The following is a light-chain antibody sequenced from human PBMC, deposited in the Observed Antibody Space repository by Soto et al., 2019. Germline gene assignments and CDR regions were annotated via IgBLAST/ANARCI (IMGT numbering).Light chain of an antibody. V-gene: IGKV1-12*01. J-gene: IGKJ4*01. CDR2: AAT. Sequence: DIQMTQSPSSVSAVVGDRVTITCRASQGISSWLAWYQQTPGKAPKLLIHAATKLQSGVPSRFSGSGSETDFTLTISSLRPEDSATYYCQQSITFPLTFGGGTKVEIK. CDR3: QQSITFPLT. CDR1: QGISSW.